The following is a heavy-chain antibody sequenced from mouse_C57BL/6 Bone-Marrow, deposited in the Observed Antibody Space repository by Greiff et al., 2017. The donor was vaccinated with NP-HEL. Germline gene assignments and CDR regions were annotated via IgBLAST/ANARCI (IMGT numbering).Heavy chain of an antibody. CDR1: GYTFTDYY. Sequence: QVQLKESGAELVRPGASVKLSCKASGYTFTDYYINWVKQRPGQGLEWIARIYPGSGNTYYNEKFKGKATLTAEKSSSTAYMQLSSLTSEDSAVYFCARGGLLWLRRRAYWGQGTLVTVSA. J-gene: IGHJ3*01. D-gene: IGHD2-9*01. V-gene: IGHV1-76*01. CDR2: IYPGSGNT. CDR3: ARGGLLWLRRRAY.